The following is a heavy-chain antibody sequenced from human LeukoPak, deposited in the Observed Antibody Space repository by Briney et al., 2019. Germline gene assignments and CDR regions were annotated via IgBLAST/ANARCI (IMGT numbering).Heavy chain of an antibody. CDR2: IYPGDSDT. J-gene: IGHJ4*02. CDR3: ARRRDLYPGSYYPFDY. D-gene: IGHD1-26*01. CDR1: GDTFTNYW. Sequence: GESLKISCQDSGDTFTNYWIGWVRQMPGKGLEWMGIIYPGDSDTRYSPSFQGQVTISADKSITTAYLQWNRLKASDTAMYYCARRRDLYPGSYYPFDYWGQGTLVTVSS. V-gene: IGHV5-51*01.